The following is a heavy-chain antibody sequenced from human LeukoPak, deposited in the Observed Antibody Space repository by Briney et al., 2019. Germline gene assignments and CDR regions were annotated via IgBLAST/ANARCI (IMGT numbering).Heavy chain of an antibody. CDR1: GFTFGDYA. CDR3: SKDITDY. V-gene: IGHV3-49*04. Sequence: GRSLRLSCTASGFTFGDYAMSWVRQAPGKGLEWVGFIKSNAYGGTTEYAASVKGRFTISRDDSKNIDYLQMNSLKTEDTAVYYCSKDITDYWGQGTLVTVSS. D-gene: IGHD1-14*01. CDR2: IKSNAYGGTT. J-gene: IGHJ4*02.